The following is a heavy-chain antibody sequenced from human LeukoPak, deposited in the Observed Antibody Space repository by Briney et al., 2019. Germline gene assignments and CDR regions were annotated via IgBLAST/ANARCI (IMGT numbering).Heavy chain of an antibody. Sequence: PSETLSLTCTVSSGSISSGYYWGWIRQPPGKGLEWIGSIYHSGSTYYNPSLKSRVTISVDTSKNQFSLKLSSVTAADTAVYYCARAMSITQYYFDYWGQGTLVTVSS. J-gene: IGHJ4*02. CDR3: ARAMSITQYYFDY. D-gene: IGHD3-10*01. CDR2: IYHSGST. V-gene: IGHV4-38-2*02. CDR1: SGSISSGYY.